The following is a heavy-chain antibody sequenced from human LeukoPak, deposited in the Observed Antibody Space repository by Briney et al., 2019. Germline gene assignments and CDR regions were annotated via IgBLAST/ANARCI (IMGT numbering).Heavy chain of an antibody. Sequence: GGSLRLSCVASRFTFSNYWMSWVRQAPGKGLEWVANIDQDGSKKRYVDSMEGRFTISRDNAKESLYLQLNSLRVEDTAVYYCAKWGPYCVGDYCPALDSWGQGTLVTVSS. V-gene: IGHV3-7*01. D-gene: IGHD2-21*02. CDR2: IDQDGSKK. J-gene: IGHJ4*02. CDR1: RFTFSNYW. CDR3: AKWGPYCVGDYCPALDS.